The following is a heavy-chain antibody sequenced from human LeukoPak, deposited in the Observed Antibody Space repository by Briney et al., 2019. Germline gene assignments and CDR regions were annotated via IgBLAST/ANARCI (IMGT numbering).Heavy chain of an antibody. CDR3: AHRPKYSSGETLDI. D-gene: IGHD6-25*01. CDR2: IYWDGDK. CDR1: GFSLTTSGVG. Sequence: SGPTLVKPTQTLTLTCTFSGFSLTTSGVGVGWIRQPPGKALEWLALIYWDGDKRYSPSLKSRLTITKDTSKNQVVLTLTNMDPVDTATYYCAHRPKYSSGETLDIWGQGTMVTASS. V-gene: IGHV2-5*02. J-gene: IGHJ3*02.